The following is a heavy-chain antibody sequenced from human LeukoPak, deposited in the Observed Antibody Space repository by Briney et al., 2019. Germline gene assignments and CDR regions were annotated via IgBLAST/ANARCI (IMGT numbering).Heavy chain of an antibody. V-gene: IGHV3-20*04. D-gene: IGHD6-13*01. Sequence: GGSLRLSCAASGFTFSSYSMNWVRQAPGKGLEWVSGINWNGGSTGYADSVKGRFTISRDNAKNSLYLQMNSLRAEDTALYYCAKGRSSWNNNWFDPWGQGTLVTVSS. CDR1: GFTFSSYS. CDR2: INWNGGST. J-gene: IGHJ5*02. CDR3: AKGRSSWNNNWFDP.